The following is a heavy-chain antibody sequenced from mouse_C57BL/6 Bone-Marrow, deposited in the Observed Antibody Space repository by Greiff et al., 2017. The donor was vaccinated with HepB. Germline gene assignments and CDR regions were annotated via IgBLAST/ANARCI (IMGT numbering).Heavy chain of an antibody. CDR2: IYPRSGNT. D-gene: IGHD2-4*01. CDR1: GYTFTSYG. CDR3: AREGLRRGDYYAMDY. J-gene: IGHJ4*01. Sequence: QVQLQQSGAELARPGASVKLSCKASGYTFTSYGISWVKQRTGQGLEWIGEIYPRSGNTYYNEKFKGKATLTADKSSSTAYMELRSLTSEDSAVYFCAREGLRRGDYYAMDYWGQGTSVTVSS. V-gene: IGHV1-81*01.